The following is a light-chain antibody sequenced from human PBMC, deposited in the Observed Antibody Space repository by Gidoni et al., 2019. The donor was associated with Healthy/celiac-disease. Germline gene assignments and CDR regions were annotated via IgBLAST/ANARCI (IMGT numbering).Light chain of an antibody. J-gene: IGKJ2*03. V-gene: IGKV3-20*01. CDR1: QSVSSSY. Sequence: IVLTPSPATLSLSPGERATLSCRASQSVSSSYLAWYQQKPGQAPRLLIYGASSRATGSPDRFSGSGSGTDFTLTISRLEPEDFAVYYCQQYGSSLMYSFGQXTKLEIK. CDR3: QQYGSSLMYS. CDR2: GAS.